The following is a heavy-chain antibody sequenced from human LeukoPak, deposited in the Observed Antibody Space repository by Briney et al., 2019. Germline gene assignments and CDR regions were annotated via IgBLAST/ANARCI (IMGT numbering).Heavy chain of an antibody. CDR2: IYYSGST. V-gene: IGHV4-59*08. J-gene: IGHJ4*02. D-gene: IGHD5-24*01. Sequence: PSETLSLTCTVSGGSISSYYWSWIRQPPGKGLEWIGYIYYSGSTNYNPSLKSRVTISVDTSKNQFSLKLSSVTAADTAVYYCARGEGIEMATIFDYWAREPWSPSPQ. CDR1: GGSISSYY. CDR3: ARGEGIEMATIFDY.